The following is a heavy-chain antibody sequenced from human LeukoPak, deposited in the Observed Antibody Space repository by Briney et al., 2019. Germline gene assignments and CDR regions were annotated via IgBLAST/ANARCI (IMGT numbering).Heavy chain of an antibody. CDR2: IYSGGSA. Sequence: EGSLRLSCAASGFTVSSNYMSWVRQAPGKGLEWVSVIYSGGSAYYADSVKGRFTISRDGSKNTLYLQMNSLRAEDTAVYYCATDMGGDTGGNPAGEWGQGTLVTVSS. CDR1: GFTVSSNY. V-gene: IGHV3-66*02. D-gene: IGHD2-8*02. CDR3: ATDMGGDTGGNPAGE. J-gene: IGHJ4*02.